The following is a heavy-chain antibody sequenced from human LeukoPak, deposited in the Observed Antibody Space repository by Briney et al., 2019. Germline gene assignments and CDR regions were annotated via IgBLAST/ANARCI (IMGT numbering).Heavy chain of an antibody. J-gene: IGHJ4*02. CDR3: PRGRESSGWYGY. CDR2: ICRKGGST. V-gene: IGHV3-43*02. D-gene: IGHD6-19*01. Sequence: GGTLRLSSAAPLFMLHEYAIHAVRQAPQRGLERVSLICRKGGSTFNADSVRGRSTNYRDSSKNSLYLQINSLRTDNRAWYYVPRGRESSGWYGYWGQGTL. CDR1: LFMLHEYA.